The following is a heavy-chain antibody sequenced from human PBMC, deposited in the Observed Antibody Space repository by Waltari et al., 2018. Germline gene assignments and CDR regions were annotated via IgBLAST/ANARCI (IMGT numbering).Heavy chain of an antibody. D-gene: IGHD6-19*01. CDR1: GFPFSSYA. J-gene: IGHJ4*02. V-gene: IGHV3-23*01. CDR3: ARDSIAVAGTVDY. CDR2: ISGSGGST. Sequence: EVQLLESGGGLVQPGGSLRLSCAASGFPFSSYAMSWVRQAPGKGLEWVSAISGSGGSTYYADSVKGRFTISRDNAKNSLYLQMNSLRAEDTAVYYCARDSIAVAGTVDYWGQGTLVTVSS.